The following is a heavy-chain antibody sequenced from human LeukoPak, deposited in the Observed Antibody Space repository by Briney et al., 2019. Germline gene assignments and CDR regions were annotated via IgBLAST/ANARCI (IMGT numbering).Heavy chain of an antibody. Sequence: PSETLSLTCTVSGGSISSGGYYWSWIRQPPGKGLEWIGYIYHSGSTYYNPSLKSRVTISVDRSKNQFSLKLSSVTAADTAVYYCAGGGYSGYGNFDYWGQGTLVTVSS. CDR3: AGGGYSGYGNFDY. D-gene: IGHD5-12*01. CDR2: IYHSGST. J-gene: IGHJ4*02. V-gene: IGHV4-30-2*01. CDR1: GGSISSGGYY.